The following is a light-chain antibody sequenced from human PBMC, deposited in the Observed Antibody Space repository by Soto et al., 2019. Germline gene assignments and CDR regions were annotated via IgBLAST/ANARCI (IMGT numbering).Light chain of an antibody. CDR3: QQCDGTSWT. V-gene: IGKV3-20*01. CDR1: QSVSGNN. CDR2: GES. J-gene: IGKJ1*01. Sequence: DIVLTQSPGTLSVSPGERATLSCRASQSVSGNNLAWYQQKPGRPPRLLIYGESSRASGVPDRFSGSGSGTNFTLTINRLEPEDFAVYYCQQCDGTSWTFGQGTKVDIK.